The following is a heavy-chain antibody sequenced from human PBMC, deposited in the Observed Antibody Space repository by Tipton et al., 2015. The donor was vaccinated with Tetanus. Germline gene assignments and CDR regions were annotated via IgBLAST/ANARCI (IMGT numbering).Heavy chain of an antibody. D-gene: IGHD3-22*01. J-gene: IGHJ5*02. CDR1: GGSISSGGYS. CDR3: ARVSSSGTWFDP. CDR2: IYHSGST. V-gene: IGHV4-30-2*01. Sequence: TLSLTCAVSGGSISSGGYSWSWIRQPPGKGLEWIGYIYHSGSTYYNPPLKSRVPISVDRSKNHFSLKLSSVTAADTAVYYCARVSSSGTWFDPGGQGTLVTVSS.